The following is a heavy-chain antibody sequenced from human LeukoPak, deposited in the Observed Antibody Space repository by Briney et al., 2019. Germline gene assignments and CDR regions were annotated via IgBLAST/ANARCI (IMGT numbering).Heavy chain of an antibody. CDR2: IDSVGGTT. CDR3: TRDPSPLGYSYGYGFAY. CDR1: GFTFNSYG. J-gene: IGHJ4*02. Sequence: GGSLRLSCAASGFTFNSYGMNWFRQAPGKGLEWISYIDSVGGTTFYADSVKGRFTISRDNSKNTVHLEMNSLRDEDTAVYYCTRDPSPLGYSYGYGFAYWGQGTLVTVSS. V-gene: IGHV3-48*02. D-gene: IGHD5-18*01.